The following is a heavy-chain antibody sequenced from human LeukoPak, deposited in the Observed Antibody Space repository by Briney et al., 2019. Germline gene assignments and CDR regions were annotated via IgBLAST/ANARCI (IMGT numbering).Heavy chain of an antibody. Sequence: SKTLSLTCTVSGGSISSSSYYWSWIRQPPGKGLEWIGYIYHSGSTYYNPSLKSRVTISVDTSKNQFSLKLSSVTAADTAVYYCARAMKGSSRGVYYYYYMDVWGKGTTVTVSS. CDR3: ARAMKGSSRGVYYYYYMDV. J-gene: IGHJ6*03. V-gene: IGHV4-30-2*02. CDR2: IYHSGST. CDR1: GGSISSSSYY. D-gene: IGHD6-6*01.